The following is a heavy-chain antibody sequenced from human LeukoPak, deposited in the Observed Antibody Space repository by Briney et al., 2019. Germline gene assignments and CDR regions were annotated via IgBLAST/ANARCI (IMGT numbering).Heavy chain of an antibody. V-gene: IGHV4-39*07. D-gene: IGHD3-16*02. J-gene: IGHJ3*02. CDR1: GGSISSSSYY. CDR3: AREYDYVWGSYQLHDAFDI. Sequence: PSETLSLMCAVSGGSISSSSYYWGWIRQPPGKGLEWIGSIFYSGSTYYNPSLKSRVTISVDTSKNQFSLKLSSVTAADTAVYYCAREYDYVWGSYQLHDAFDIWGQGTMVTVSS. CDR2: IFYSGST.